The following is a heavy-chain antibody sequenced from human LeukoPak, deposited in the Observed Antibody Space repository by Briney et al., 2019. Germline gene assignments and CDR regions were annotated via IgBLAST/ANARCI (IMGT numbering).Heavy chain of an antibody. Sequence: SETLSLTCTVSGGFISSGSYYWSWIRQPAGKGLEWIGRIYTSGSTNYKPSLKSRVTISVDTSKNQFSLKLSSVTAADTAVYYCARGLMGNSSGWRYGMDVWGQGTTVTVSS. V-gene: IGHV4-61*02. J-gene: IGHJ6*02. D-gene: IGHD6-19*01. CDR2: IYTSGST. CDR1: GGFISSGSYY. CDR3: ARGLMGNSSGWRYGMDV.